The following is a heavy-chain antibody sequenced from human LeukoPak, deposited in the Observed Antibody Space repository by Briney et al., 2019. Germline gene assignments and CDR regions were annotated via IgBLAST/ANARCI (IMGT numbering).Heavy chain of an antibody. J-gene: IGHJ4*02. CDR2: VFYSGTT. CDR3: ARGGYQQTSTFDF. V-gene: IGHV4-39*07. CDR1: GDSISSSPYY. Sequence: PSETLSLTCAVSGDSISSSPYYWVGIRQPPGKGLEWIGGVFYSGTTYYNPSLKSRVTISVDTSKNQFSLQLRSVTAADTAVYYCARGGYQQTSTFDFWGQGTLVTVSS. D-gene: IGHD5-18*01.